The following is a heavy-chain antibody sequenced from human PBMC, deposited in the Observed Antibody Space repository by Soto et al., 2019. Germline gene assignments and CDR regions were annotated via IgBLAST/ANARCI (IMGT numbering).Heavy chain of an antibody. D-gene: IGHD3-10*01. CDR1: GGSFSGYY. V-gene: IGHV4-34*01. J-gene: IGHJ3*02. CDR2: INHSGST. CDR3: ARVRRYYGSGSYFDAFDI. Sequence: SETLSLTCAVYGGSFSGYYWSWIRQPPGKGLEWIGEINHSGSTNYNPSLKSRVTISVDTSKNQFSLKLSSVTAADTAVYYCARVRRYYGSGSYFDAFDIWGQGTMVTFS.